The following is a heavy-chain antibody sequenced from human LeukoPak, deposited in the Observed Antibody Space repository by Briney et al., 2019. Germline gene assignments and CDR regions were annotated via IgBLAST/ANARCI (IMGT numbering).Heavy chain of an antibody. V-gene: IGHV4-34*01. CDR3: ARERVAAAGRHFDY. Sequence: SETLSLTCAVYGGSFSGYYWSWIRQPPGKGLEWNGEINHSGSTNYNPSLKSRVTISVDTSKNQFSLKLSSVTAADTAVYYCARERVAAAGRHFDYWGQGSLVTVSS. J-gene: IGHJ4*02. CDR2: INHSGST. D-gene: IGHD6-13*01. CDR1: GGSFSGYY.